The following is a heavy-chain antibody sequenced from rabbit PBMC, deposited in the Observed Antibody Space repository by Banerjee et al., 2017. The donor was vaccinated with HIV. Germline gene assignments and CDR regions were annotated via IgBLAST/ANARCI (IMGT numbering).Heavy chain of an antibody. D-gene: IGHD1-1*01. J-gene: IGHJ4*01. CDR2: IRVGNSGST. Sequence: QEQLEESGGDLVKPEGSLTLTCTASGFSFNNKYVMCWVRQAPGKGLEWIACIRVGNSGSTHYASWAKGRFPISKTSSTTVTLQMTSLTAADTATYFCARTYDSSGDWGLWGQGTLVTV. CDR1: GFSFNNKYV. CDR3: ARTYDSSGDWGL. V-gene: IGHV1S45*01.